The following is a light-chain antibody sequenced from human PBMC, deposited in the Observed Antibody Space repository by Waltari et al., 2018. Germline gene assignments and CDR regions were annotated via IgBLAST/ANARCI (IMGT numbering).Light chain of an antibody. CDR2: AAS. J-gene: IGKJ2*01. Sequence: DIQMTQSPSSLSASVVARVTIPCRASQSISSYLNWYQQNQGKAPKLLIYAASSFQSGVPLRFSGSGSVTDFTLTSSSLQPEDFATYYCQQSYSTPVTFGQGTKLEIK. CDR3: QQSYSTPVT. CDR1: QSISSY. V-gene: IGKV1-39*01.